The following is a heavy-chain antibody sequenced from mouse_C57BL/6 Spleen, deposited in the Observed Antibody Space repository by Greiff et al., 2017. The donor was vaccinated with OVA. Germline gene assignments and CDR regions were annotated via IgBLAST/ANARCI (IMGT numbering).Heavy chain of an antibody. J-gene: IGHJ1*03. CDR2: IYPRDGST. Sequence: LVESGPELVKPGASVKLSCKASGYTFTSYDINWVKQRPGQGLEWIGWIYPRDGSTKYNEKLKGKATLTVDTSSSTAYMELHSLTSEDSAVYFCAREDSYGNWYFDVWGTGTTVTVSS. V-gene: IGHV1-85*01. D-gene: IGHD1-1*02. CDR3: AREDSYGNWYFDV. CDR1: GYTFTSYD.